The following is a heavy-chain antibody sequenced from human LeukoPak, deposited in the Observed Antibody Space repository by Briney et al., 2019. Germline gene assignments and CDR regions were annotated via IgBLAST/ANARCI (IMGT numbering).Heavy chain of an antibody. Sequence: SETLSLTCTVSGGSISNYYWSWIRQPAGKALEWIGRIYTSGGTNYNPSLKSRVTMSVDTSKNQFSLKLSSVTAADTAVYYCARTRSYYMDVWAKGTTVTVSS. J-gene: IGHJ6*03. D-gene: IGHD6-19*01. CDR2: IYTSGGT. CDR3: ARTRSYYMDV. CDR1: GGSISNYY. V-gene: IGHV4-4*07.